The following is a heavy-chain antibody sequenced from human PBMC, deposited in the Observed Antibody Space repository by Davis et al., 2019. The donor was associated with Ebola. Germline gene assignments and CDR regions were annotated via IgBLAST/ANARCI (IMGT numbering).Heavy chain of an antibody. J-gene: IGHJ4*02. D-gene: IGHD1-20*01. V-gene: IGHV3-48*03. CDR1: GFTFSSYE. CDR2: ISSSGSTT. Sequence: GESLKISCAASGFTFSSYEMNWVRQAPGKGLEWVSYISSSGSTTYYAESVKGRFTISRDSAKDSLYLHMDSLRDDDTAVYYCARVYNWGFDFWGQGTLVTVSS. CDR3: ARVYNWGFDF.